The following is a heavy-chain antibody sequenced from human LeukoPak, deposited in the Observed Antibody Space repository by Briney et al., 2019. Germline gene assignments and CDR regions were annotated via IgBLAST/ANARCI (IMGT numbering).Heavy chain of an antibody. Sequence: PGGSLRLSCAASGFTFSSYAMSWVRQAPGKGLEWVSAISGSGGSTYYADSVKGRFTISRDNSKNTLYLQMNSLRAEDTAVYYCAKDQTDILTGYYRYDAFYIWGQGTMVTVSS. CDR1: GFTFSSYA. CDR2: ISGSGGST. D-gene: IGHD3-9*01. V-gene: IGHV3-23*01. J-gene: IGHJ3*02. CDR3: AKDQTDILTGYYRYDAFYI.